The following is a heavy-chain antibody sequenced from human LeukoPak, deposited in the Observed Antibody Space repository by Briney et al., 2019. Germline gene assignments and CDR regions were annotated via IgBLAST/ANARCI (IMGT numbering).Heavy chain of an antibody. CDR1: GYSFTTHW. CDR2: IYPGDSDT. Sequence: GESLKISCKGSGYSFTTHWIGWVRQMPGKGLEWMGIIYPGDSDTRYSPSFQGQVTISADKSINTAYLQWSSLKASDTAMYYRARRTTVTTSVYWFDPWGQGTLVTVSS. D-gene: IGHD4-17*01. J-gene: IGHJ5*02. CDR3: ARRTTVTTSVYWFDP. V-gene: IGHV5-51*01.